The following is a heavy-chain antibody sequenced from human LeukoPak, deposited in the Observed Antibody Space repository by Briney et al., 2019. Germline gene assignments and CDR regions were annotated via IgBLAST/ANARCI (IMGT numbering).Heavy chain of an antibody. V-gene: IGHV4-34*01. CDR3: ARGFHYDFWSGYRDWFDP. CDR1: GGSFSGYS. J-gene: IGHJ5*02. D-gene: IGHD3-3*01. CDR2: ISHSGST. Sequence: PSETLSLTCAVSGGSFSGYSWSWIRQPPGKGLEWIREISHSGSTNYNPSLKSRLTMSIDTSKNLFSLKLSSVTAADTAVYYCARGFHYDFWSGYRDWFDPWGQGTLVTVSS.